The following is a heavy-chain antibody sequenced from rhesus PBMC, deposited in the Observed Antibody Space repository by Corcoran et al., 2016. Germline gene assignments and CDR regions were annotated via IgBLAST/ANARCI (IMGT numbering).Heavy chain of an antibody. CDR1: GFTFSSND. CDR3: TRSTLTIVKGDFDY. D-gene: IGHD3-16*01. Sequence: EVQLVESGGGLVQPGGSLRLSCAASGFTFSSNDMSWVRQAPGKGLEGGSYISYTGKTIYYGDSVKGRFTISRDNAKYSVSLQMSSLRAEDTAVYYCTRSTLTIVKGDFDYWGQGVLVTVSS. CDR2: ISYTGKTI. J-gene: IGHJ4*01. V-gene: IGHV3-136*01.